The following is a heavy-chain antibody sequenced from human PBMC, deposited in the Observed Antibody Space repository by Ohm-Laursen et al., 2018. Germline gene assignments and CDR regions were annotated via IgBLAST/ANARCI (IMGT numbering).Heavy chain of an antibody. Sequence: SLRLSCAASGFTFNSRGMTWVRQAPGKGLEWVANITHDGHETFYVDSVKGRFTISRDNAKNSLYLQMNSLRAEDTAVYYCARDQVGGNAWGQGTLVTVSS. V-gene: IGHV3-7*01. CDR2: ITHDGHET. CDR1: GFTFNSRG. CDR3: ARDQVGGNA. J-gene: IGHJ5*02.